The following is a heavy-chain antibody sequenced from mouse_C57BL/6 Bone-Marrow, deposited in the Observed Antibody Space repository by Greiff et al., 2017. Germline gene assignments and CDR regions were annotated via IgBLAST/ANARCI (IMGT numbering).Heavy chain of an antibody. D-gene: IGHD2-4*01. CDR1: GFSFNTYA. CDR3: VRLGDYDGAMDY. V-gene: IGHV10-1*01. J-gene: IGHJ4*01. CDR2: IRSKSNNYAT. Sequence: EVHLVESGGGLVQPKGSLKLSCAASGFSFNTYAMNWVRQAPGKGLEWVARIRSKSNNYATYYADSVKDRFTISRDDSESMLYLQMNNLKTEDTAMYYCVRLGDYDGAMDYWGQGTSVTVSS.